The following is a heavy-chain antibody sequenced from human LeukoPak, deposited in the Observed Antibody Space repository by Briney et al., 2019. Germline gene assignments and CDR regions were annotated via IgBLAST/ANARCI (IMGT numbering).Heavy chain of an antibody. V-gene: IGHV4-4*02. J-gene: IGHJ4*02. CDR3: SRENGAFPPFGY. CDR1: GGSITSTNW. CDR2: VSQSGLN. Sequence: SGTLSLTCGVSGGSITSTNWWSWVRQPPGQGLEWIGKVSQSGLNNYNPSLSRRVIMALDTSKNHLSLNLTTVTAADTAVYYCSRENGAFPPFGYWGQGTLVTVPS. D-gene: IGHD2-8*01.